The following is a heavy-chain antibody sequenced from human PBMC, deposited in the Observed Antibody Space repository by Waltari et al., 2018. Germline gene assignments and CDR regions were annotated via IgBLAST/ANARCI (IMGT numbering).Heavy chain of an antibody. CDR3: ARDHYMDV. Sequence: EVQLVASGGDLVQPGGSLRLSCAVSGLIFSGYEMSWVRQAPGKGLEWISYISYSGETIHYADSVQGRFTTSRDHSKNSLILQMDSLRAEDTAIYYCARDHYMDVWGKGTTVTVSS. CDR2: ISYSGETI. CDR1: GLIFSGYE. V-gene: IGHV3-48*03. J-gene: IGHJ6*03.